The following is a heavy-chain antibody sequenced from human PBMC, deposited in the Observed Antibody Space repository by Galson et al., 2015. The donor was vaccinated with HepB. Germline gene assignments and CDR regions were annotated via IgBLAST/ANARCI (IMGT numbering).Heavy chain of an antibody. J-gene: IGHJ4*02. CDR2: ITSNGGRT. CDR1: GFTFFRYA. CDR3: AKDGIMVSNNPYQLHF. V-gene: IGHV3-23*01. Sequence: SLRLSCAASGFTFFRYAMTWVRQAPGKGLEWISSITSNGGRTFYTNSVKGRFTISRDNSWNTVVLQLSSLRPEDTAVYYCAKDGIMVSNNPYQLHFWGQGTLVSVSS. D-gene: IGHD2-8*01.